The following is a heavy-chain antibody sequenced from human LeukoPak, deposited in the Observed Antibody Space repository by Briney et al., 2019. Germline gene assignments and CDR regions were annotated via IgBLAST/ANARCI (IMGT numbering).Heavy chain of an antibody. Sequence: GGSLRLSCAASGFTFDTCAMTWVRQAPGKGLEWVAVISYDGSNKYYADSVKGRFTISRDNSKNTLYLQMNSLRAEDTAVYYCARRSRLDYYDSSGYDDYWGQGTLVTVSS. V-gene: IGHV3-30-3*01. D-gene: IGHD3-22*01. CDR3: ARRSRLDYYDSSGYDDY. J-gene: IGHJ4*02. CDR1: GFTFDTCA. CDR2: ISYDGSNK.